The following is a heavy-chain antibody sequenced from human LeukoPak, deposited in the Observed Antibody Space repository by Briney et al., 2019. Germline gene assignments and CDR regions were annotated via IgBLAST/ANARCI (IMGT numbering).Heavy chain of an antibody. CDR2: IFPGDSDT. Sequence: GESLKISCEGSGYSFTNNWIAWVRQMPGKGLEWMGVIFPGDSDTRYSPSFQGQVTISADKSISTAYLQWSSLKSSDTAMYYCARSPQGTYGMDVWGQGTTVTVSS. CDR3: ARSPQGTYGMDV. CDR1: GYSFTNNW. J-gene: IGHJ6*02. V-gene: IGHV5-51*01.